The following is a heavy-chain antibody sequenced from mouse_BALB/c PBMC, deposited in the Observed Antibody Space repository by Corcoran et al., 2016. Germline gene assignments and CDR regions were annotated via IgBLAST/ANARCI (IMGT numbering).Heavy chain of an antibody. V-gene: IGHV1-9*01. CDR1: GYTFSSYW. D-gene: IGHD2-1*01. J-gene: IGHJ4*01. CDR3: ARRGGNHYAMDY. Sequence: QVQLQQSGAELMKPGASVKISCKATGYTFSSYWIEWVKQRPGHGLEWIGEILPGSGSTNYNEKFKGKATFTADTSSNTAYMQLSSLTSEDSAVYYCARRGGNHYAMDYWGQGTSVTVSS. CDR2: ILPGSGST.